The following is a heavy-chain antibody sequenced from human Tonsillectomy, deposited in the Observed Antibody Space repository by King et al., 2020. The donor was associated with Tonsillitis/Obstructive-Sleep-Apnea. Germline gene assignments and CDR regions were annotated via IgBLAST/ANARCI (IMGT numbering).Heavy chain of an antibody. Sequence: QLQESGPGLVKPSETLSLTCTVSGGSISSYYGSWIRKPPGKGLEWIGFIFYSGVTNYNTSLKVLVTISVYTSKNPFSLKLSSLTAADTAVYYCARDHCSSTSCYGNYYYMDVWGKGTTVTVSS. D-gene: IGHD2-2*01. V-gene: IGHV4-59*01. CDR2: IFYSGVT. CDR1: GGSISSYY. CDR3: ARDHCSSTSCYGNYYYMDV. J-gene: IGHJ6*03.